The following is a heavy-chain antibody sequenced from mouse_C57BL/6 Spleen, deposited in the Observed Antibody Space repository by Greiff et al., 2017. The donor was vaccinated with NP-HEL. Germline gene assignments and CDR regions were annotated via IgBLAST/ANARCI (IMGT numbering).Heavy chain of an antibody. Sequence: EVKLMESEGGLVQPGSSMKLSCTASGFTFSDYYMAWVRQVPEKGLEWVANINYDGSSTYYLDSLKSRFIISRDNAKNILYLQMSSLKSEDTATYYCARGIYGNYRYWYFDVWGTGTTVTVSS. CDR1: GFTFSDYY. V-gene: IGHV5-16*01. CDR2: INYDGSST. J-gene: IGHJ1*03. D-gene: IGHD2-1*01. CDR3: ARGIYGNYRYWYFDV.